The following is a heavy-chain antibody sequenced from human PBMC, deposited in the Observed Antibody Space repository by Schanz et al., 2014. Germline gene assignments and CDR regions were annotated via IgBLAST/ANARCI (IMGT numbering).Heavy chain of an antibody. Sequence: VQLVESGGGLVQPGGSLRLSCSASGFTFSIYAMHWVRQAPGKGLEYVSAISHDGYSTYYADSVKGRFTISRDNSKNTVHLQMNSLRAEDTAVYYCAKQHIVRGVIYLNWFDSWGQGTLXTVSS. CDR2: ISHDGYST. J-gene: IGHJ5*01. CDR3: AKQHIVRGVIYLNWFDS. CDR1: GFTFSIYA. D-gene: IGHD3-10*01. V-gene: IGHV3-64*04.